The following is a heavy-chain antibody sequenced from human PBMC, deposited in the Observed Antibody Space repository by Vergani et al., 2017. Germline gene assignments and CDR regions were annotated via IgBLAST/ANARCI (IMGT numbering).Heavy chain of an antibody. Sequence: QVQLVESGGGVVQPGRSLRLSCAASGFTFSSYGMHWVRQAPGKGLEWVAVIWYDGSNKYYADSVKGRFTISRDNSKNTLYLQMKSLRAEDAAVYYCARDFPPYCGGECYSGNSVDIWGQGTMVTVSS. D-gene: IGHD2-21*01. CDR3: ARDFPPYCGGECYSGNSVDI. CDR2: IWYDGSNK. CDR1: GFTFSSYG. J-gene: IGHJ3*02. V-gene: IGHV3-33*01.